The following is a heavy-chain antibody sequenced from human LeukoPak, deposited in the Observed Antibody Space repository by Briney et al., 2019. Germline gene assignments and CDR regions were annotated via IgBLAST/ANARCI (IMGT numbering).Heavy chain of an antibody. J-gene: IGHJ4*02. CDR2: ISWNSGST. Sequence: GGSLRLSCVVSGFTFDDYAMHWVRQGPGKGLEWVSGISWNSGSTGYADSVKGRFTFSRDNAKNSLYLQMNSLRAEDTALYYCAKDVGSGHSYGYGDYWGQGTLVTVSS. CDR3: AKDVGSGHSYGYGDY. CDR1: GFTFDDYA. D-gene: IGHD5-18*01. V-gene: IGHV3-9*01.